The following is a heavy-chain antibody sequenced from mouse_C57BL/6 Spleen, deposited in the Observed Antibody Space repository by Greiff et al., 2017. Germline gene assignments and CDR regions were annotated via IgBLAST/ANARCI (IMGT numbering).Heavy chain of an antibody. CDR2: IYPGDGDT. CDR1: GYAFSSYW. CDR3: ARKGDNWDDFDY. D-gene: IGHD4-1*01. V-gene: IGHV1-80*01. J-gene: IGHJ2*01. Sequence: QVQLKQSGAELVKPGASVKISCKASGYAFSSYWMNWVKQRPGKGLEWIGQIYPGDGDTNYNGKFKGKATLTADKSSSTAYMQLSSLTSEDSAVYFCARKGDNWDDFDYWGQGTTLTVSS.